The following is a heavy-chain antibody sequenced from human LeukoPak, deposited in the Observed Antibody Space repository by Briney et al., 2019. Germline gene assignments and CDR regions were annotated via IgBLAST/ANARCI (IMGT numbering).Heavy chain of an antibody. CDR2: INWNGGST. V-gene: IGHV3-20*04. D-gene: IGHD3-22*01. CDR3: ARGSIAIYYYDSSGYFDY. Sequence: GGSLRLSCAASGFTVSSNYMSWVRQAPGKGLEWVSGINWNGGSTGYADSVKGRFTISRDNAKNSLYLQMNSLRAEDTAFYYCARGSIAIYYYDSSGYFDYWGQGTLVTVSS. CDR1: GFTVSSNY. J-gene: IGHJ4*02.